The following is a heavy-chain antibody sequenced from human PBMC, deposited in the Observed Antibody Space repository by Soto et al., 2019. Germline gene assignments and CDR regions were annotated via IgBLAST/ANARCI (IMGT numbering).Heavy chain of an antibody. Sequence: GGSLRLSCVVSGFTFSTYSINWVRQAPGKGLEWVSSISSRSDIYYADSVKGRFTISRDNAKNSVSLQMNSLRAEDTAVYYCAREYTAWPLAYGLDVWGQGTTVTVYS. CDR2: ISSRSDI. J-gene: IGHJ6*02. V-gene: IGHV3-21*01. CDR3: AREYTAWPLAYGLDV. CDR1: GFTFSTYS. D-gene: IGHD2-2*02.